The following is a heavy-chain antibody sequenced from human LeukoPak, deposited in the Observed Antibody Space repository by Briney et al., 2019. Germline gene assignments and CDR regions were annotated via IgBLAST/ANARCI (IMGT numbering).Heavy chain of an antibody. CDR1: GGSISGYY. CDR3: ARVSYYDSSGYYGARYYYGMDV. CDR2: INHSGST. Sequence: PSETLSLTCTVSGGSISGYYWSWIRQPPGKGLEWIGEINHSGSTNYNPSLKSRVTISVDTSKNQFSLKLSSVTAADTAVYYCARVSYYDSSGYYGARYYYGMDVWGQGTTVTVSS. D-gene: IGHD3-22*01. J-gene: IGHJ6*02. V-gene: IGHV4-34*01.